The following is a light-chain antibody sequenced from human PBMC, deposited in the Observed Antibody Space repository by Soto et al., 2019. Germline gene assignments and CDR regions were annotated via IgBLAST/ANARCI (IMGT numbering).Light chain of an antibody. Sequence: QSVLTQPPSVSAAPGQKVTISCSGSSSNIGNNYVSWYQQLPGTAPKVLIYDNNKRPSGIPDRFSGSKSGTSATLGITGLQTGDEADYYCGTWDSSLSAAVFGTGTEVTVL. V-gene: IGLV1-51*01. J-gene: IGLJ1*01. CDR2: DNN. CDR3: GTWDSSLSAAV. CDR1: SSNIGNNY.